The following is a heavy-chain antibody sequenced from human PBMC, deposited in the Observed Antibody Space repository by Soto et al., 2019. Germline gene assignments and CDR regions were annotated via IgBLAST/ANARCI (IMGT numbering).Heavy chain of an antibody. V-gene: IGHV3-74*01. J-gene: IGHJ4*02. CDR3: VRSREGYNLVADY. CDR2: INGDGTTT. Sequence: EAQLVESGGGLVQPGGSLRLSCAASGFTFSGYWMHWVRQAPERGLVWVSRINGDGTTTHNADSVKGRFTISRDNAKKTLYLQMNSLRAEDTAVYSCVRSREGYNLVADYWGQGTLVTVSA. D-gene: IGHD5-12*01. CDR1: GFTFSGYW.